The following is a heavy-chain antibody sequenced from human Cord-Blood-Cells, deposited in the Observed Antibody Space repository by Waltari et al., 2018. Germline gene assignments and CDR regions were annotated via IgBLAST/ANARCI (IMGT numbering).Heavy chain of an antibody. CDR2: INAGNGNT. CDR1: GYTFTSYA. Sequence: QVQLVQSGAEVKKPGASVKVSCKASGYTFTSYAMHWVCQAPGQRLEWMGWINAGNGNTKYSQKSQGRVTITRDTSASTAYMELSSLRSEDTAVYYCASRMVRGVINDAFDIWGQGTMVTVSS. V-gene: IGHV1-3*01. D-gene: IGHD3-10*01. J-gene: IGHJ3*02. CDR3: ASRMVRGVINDAFDI.